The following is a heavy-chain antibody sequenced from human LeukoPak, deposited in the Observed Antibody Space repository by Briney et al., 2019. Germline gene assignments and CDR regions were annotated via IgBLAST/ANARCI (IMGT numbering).Heavy chain of an antibody. D-gene: IGHD2-2*01. CDR3: ARYCSSTSCSLYYYYGMDV. CDR2: ISSSSSYI. CDR1: GFTFSIYS. Sequence: GGSLRLSCAASGFTFSIYSMNWVRHAPGKGREWVSSISSSSSYIYYADSVKGRFTISRDNAKNSLYLQMNSLRAEDTAVYYCARYCSSTSCSLYYYYGMDVWGQGTTVTVSS. J-gene: IGHJ6*02. V-gene: IGHV3-21*01.